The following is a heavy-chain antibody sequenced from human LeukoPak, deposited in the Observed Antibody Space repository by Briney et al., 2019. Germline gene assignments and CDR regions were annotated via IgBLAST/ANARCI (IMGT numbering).Heavy chain of an antibody. V-gene: IGHV4-31*03. D-gene: IGHD3-3*01. CDR2: IYYSGST. CDR1: GGSISSGGYY. CDR3: ARVPPINYDFWSGYYGSYYMDV. J-gene: IGHJ6*03. Sequence: SQTLSLTCTVSGGSISSGGYYWSWIRQHPGKGLEWIGYIYYSGSTYYNPSLKSRVTMSVDTSKNQFSLKLSSVTAADTAVYYCARVPPINYDFWSGYYGSYYMDVWGKGTTVTVSS.